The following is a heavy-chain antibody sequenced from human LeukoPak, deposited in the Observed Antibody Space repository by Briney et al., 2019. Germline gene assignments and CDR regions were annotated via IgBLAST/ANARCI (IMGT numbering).Heavy chain of an antibody. CDR3: AITYYYDSSGYYPLDY. V-gene: IGHV1-69*05. CDR1: GGTFSSYA. D-gene: IGHD3-22*01. Sequence: GSSVKVSCKASGGTFSSYAISWVRQAPGQGLEWMGGIIPIFGTANYAQKFQGRVTITTDESTSTAYMELSSLRSEDTAVYYCAITYYYDSSGYYPLDYWGQGTLVTVSS. J-gene: IGHJ4*02. CDR2: IIPIFGTA.